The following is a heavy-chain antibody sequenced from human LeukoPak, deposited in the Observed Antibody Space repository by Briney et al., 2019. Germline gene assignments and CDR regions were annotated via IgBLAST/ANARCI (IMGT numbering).Heavy chain of an antibody. CDR3: AKDFALGYCSSTSCSSSEYYFDY. CDR1: GFTFSSYG. CDR2: IRYDGSNK. Sequence: GGSLRLSCAASGFTFSSYGMHWVRQAPGKGLEWVAFIRYDGSNKYYADSVKGRFTISRDNSKNTLYLQMNSLRAEDTAVYYCAKDFALGYCSSTSCSSSEYYFDYWGQGTLVTVSS. D-gene: IGHD2-2*01. V-gene: IGHV3-30*02. J-gene: IGHJ4*02.